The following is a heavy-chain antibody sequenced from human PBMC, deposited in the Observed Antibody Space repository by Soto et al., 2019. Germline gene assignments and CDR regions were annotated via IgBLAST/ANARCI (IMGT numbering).Heavy chain of an antibody. D-gene: IGHD3-10*01. Sequence: SETLSLTCAVSGGSISSGGYSWSWIRQPPGKGLEWIGYIYHSGSTYYNPSLKSRVTISVDRSKNQFSLKLSSVTAADTAVYYCARGDGSGSYYNPWYFDYWGQGTLVTAPQ. CDR3: ARGDGSGSYYNPWYFDY. J-gene: IGHJ4*02. CDR2: IYHSGST. CDR1: GGSISSGGYS. V-gene: IGHV4-30-2*01.